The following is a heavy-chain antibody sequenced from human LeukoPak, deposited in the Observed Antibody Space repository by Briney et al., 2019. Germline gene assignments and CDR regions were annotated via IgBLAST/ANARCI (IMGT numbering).Heavy chain of an antibody. CDR3: ARLSLPDCSSTSCYTRGDY. D-gene: IGHD2-2*02. CDR1: GFTFSSYS. J-gene: IGHJ4*02. V-gene: IGHV3-48*01. Sequence: GGSLRLSCAASGFTFSSYSMNWVRQAPGKGLEWVSYISSSSSTIYYADSVKGRFTISRDNAKNSLYLQMNSLRAEDTAVYYCARLSLPDCSSTSCYTRGDYWGQGTLVTVSS. CDR2: ISSSSSTI.